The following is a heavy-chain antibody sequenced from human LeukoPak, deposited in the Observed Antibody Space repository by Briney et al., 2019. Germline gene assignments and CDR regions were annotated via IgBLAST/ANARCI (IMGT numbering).Heavy chain of an antibody. Sequence: GGSLRLSCSASGFTFSSYAMHWVRQAPGKGLECVSALTGDGGRTYYADSVKGRFTISRDNSKYTLYLQMSSLRVEVTAVYYCVKDPFYGGNPLYYFDYWGQGSLVAVSS. D-gene: IGHD4-23*01. CDR3: VKDPFYGGNPLYYFDY. V-gene: IGHV3-64D*06. CDR2: LTGDGGRT. J-gene: IGHJ4*02. CDR1: GFTFSSYA.